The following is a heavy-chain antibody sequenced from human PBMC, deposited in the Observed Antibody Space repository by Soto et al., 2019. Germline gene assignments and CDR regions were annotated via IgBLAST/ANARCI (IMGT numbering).Heavy chain of an antibody. J-gene: IGHJ6*02. CDR1: GGTFSSYA. D-gene: IGHD2-2*01. Sequence: QVQLVQSGAEVKKPGSSVKVSCKASGGTFSSYAISWVRQAPGQGLEWMGGIIPIFGTANYAQKFQGRVTITGDESTSTADMELSSLRSEDTAVYYCARTRCSSTSCYAWDVYYYYGMDVWGQGTTVTVSS. CDR3: ARTRCSSTSCYAWDVYYYYGMDV. CDR2: IIPIFGTA. V-gene: IGHV1-69*01.